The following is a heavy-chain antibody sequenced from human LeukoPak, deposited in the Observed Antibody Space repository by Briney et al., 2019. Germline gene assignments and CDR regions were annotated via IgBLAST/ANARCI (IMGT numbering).Heavy chain of an antibody. V-gene: IGHV3-21*01. J-gene: IGHJ4*02. CDR2: ISGSTTYI. CDR1: GFTFRSYS. Sequence: GGSLRLSCAAPGFTFRSYSMNWVRQAPGKGLEWVSSISGSTTYIYYADSVKGRFTISRDNTKNSLYLQMNSLRAEDTTVYYCARALDCTNGVCGFDYWGQGTLVTVSS. CDR3: ARALDCTNGVCGFDY. D-gene: IGHD2-8*01.